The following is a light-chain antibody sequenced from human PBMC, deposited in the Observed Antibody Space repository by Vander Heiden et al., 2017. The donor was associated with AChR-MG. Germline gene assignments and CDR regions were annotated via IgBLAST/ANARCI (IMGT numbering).Light chain of an antibody. CDR2: YDT. J-gene: IGLJ3*02. CDR1: SIGSYG. CDR3: QVWDSSSDHWV. Sequence: SYVLTQPPSVSVAPGKTATTTCRGNSIGSYGVHWYQQKPGQAPVLVIYYDTDRPSGIPERFSGSNSGNTATLTISRVEAGDEADYYCQVWDSSSDHWVFGGGTKLTVL. V-gene: IGLV3-21*04.